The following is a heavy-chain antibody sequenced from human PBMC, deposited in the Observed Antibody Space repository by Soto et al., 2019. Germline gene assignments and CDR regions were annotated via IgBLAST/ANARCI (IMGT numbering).Heavy chain of an antibody. D-gene: IGHD3-22*01. CDR1: GGTFSSYA. CDR2: IIPIFGTA. V-gene: IGHV1-69*13. CDR3: ARDRGPSSGYYPYWFDP. J-gene: IGHJ5*02. Sequence: SVKVSCKASGGTFSSYAISWVRQAPGQGLEWMGGIIPIFGTANYSQKFQGRVTITADESTSTAYMELSSLRSEDTAVYYCARDRGPSSGYYPYWFDPWGQGTLVTVSS.